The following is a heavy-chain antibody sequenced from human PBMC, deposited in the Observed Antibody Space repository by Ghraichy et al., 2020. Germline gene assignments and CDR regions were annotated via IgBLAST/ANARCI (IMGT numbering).Heavy chain of an antibody. D-gene: IGHD3-10*01. CDR3: ARPKIRRFGESPMVGV. CDR2: IYYSGST. J-gene: IGHJ4*02. V-gene: IGHV4-39*01. CDR1: GGSISSSSYY. Sequence: SETLSLTCTVSGGSISSSSYYWGWIRQPPGKGLEWIGSIYYSGSTYYNPSLKSRVTISVDTSKNQFSLKLSSVTAADTAVYYCARPKIRRFGESPMVGVWGQGTLVTVSS.